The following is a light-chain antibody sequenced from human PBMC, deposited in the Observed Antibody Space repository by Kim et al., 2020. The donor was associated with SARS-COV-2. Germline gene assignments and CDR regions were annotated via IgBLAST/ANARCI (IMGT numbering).Light chain of an antibody. CDR3: QTWGTGIPV. J-gene: IGLJ3*02. Sequence: ASVKLTCTLSSGHSSYAIAWHQQQPEKGPRYLMKLNSDGSHRKGDGIPDRFSGSSSGAERYLTISSLQSEDEADYYCQTWGTGIPVFGGGTQLTVL. V-gene: IGLV4-69*01. CDR1: SGHSSYA. CDR2: LNSDGSH.